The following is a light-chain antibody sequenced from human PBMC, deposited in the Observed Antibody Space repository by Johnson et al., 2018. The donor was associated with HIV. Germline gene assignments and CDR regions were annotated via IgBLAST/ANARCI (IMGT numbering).Light chain of an antibody. CDR2: DNN. J-gene: IGLJ1*01. CDR1: SSKIGNNY. V-gene: IGLV1-51*01. CDR3: GTWDSSLSGV. Sequence: QSVLTQPPSVSAAPGQKVTISCSGSSSKIGNNYVSWYQQLPGTAPKLLIYDNNKRPSGIPDRFSGSKSGTSATLGITGLQTGDEADYYCGTWDSSLSGVFGTGPKVTVL.